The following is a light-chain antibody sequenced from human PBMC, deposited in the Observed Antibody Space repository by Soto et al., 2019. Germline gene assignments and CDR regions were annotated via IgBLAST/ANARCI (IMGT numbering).Light chain of an antibody. Sequence: QSALTQPASVSGSPGQSITISCTGTRSDVGGYNSVSWYQQHPGKAPTLMIYDVTYRPSGVSNRFSGSKSGNTASLTISGLQAEDEADYYCSSYTSSSTLVFGGGTKLTVL. J-gene: IGLJ2*01. CDR2: DVT. CDR1: RSDVGGYNS. CDR3: SSYTSSSTLV. V-gene: IGLV2-14*03.